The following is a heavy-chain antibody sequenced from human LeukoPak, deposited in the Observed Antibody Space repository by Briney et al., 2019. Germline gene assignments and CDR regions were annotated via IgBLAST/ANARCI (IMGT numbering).Heavy chain of an antibody. CDR2: IYHSEST. CDR3: VTGSGWLPDY. J-gene: IGHJ4*02. D-gene: IGHD6-19*01. CDR1: GGSINSYY. V-gene: IGHV4-59*01. Sequence: SETLSLTCSVSGGSINSYYCNWYRQSPGKRLEWIGYIYHSESTKYNPSLKSRDSISADTSKNQFSLRLTSVTAADTAIYYCVTGSGWLPDYWGQGTLVTVSS.